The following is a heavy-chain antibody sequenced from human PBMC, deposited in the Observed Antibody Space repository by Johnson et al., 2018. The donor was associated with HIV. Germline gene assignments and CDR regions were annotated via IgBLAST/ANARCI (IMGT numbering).Heavy chain of an antibody. D-gene: IGHD2-21*01. J-gene: IGHJ3*02. CDR2: IAYDGSNR. Sequence: QVQLMESGGGVVQPGRSLRLSCAASGFTFSTYTVHWVRQAPGKGLEWVAVIAYDGSNRYYADSVKGRFTISRDNSKNTLYLQMNSLRTEDTAMYYCARGGPYCGGDCAHTDAFEIWGQGTMVTVSS. CDR3: ARGGPYCGGDCAHTDAFEI. V-gene: IGHV3-30-3*01. CDR1: GFTFSTYT.